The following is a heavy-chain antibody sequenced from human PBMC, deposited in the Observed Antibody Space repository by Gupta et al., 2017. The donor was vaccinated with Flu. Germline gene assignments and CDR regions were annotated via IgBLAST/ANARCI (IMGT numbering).Heavy chain of an antibody. J-gene: IGHJ4*02. CDR3: ARAPGYSSGWYMGYFDY. CDR2: ISSSSSYI. V-gene: IGHV3-21*01. Sequence: NWVRQAPGKGLEWVSSISSSSSYIYYADSVKGRFTISRDNAKNSLYLQMNSLRAEDTAVYYCARAPGYSSGWYMGYFDYWGQGTLVTVSS. D-gene: IGHD6-19*01.